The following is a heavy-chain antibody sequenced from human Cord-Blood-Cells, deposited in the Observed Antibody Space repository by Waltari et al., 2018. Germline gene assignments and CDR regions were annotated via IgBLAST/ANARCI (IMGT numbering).Heavy chain of an antibody. CDR1: GFTFSSYG. CDR2: ISYDGSNK. V-gene: IGHV3-30*18. Sequence: QVQLVESGGGVVQPGRSLRLSCAASGFTFSSYGMHWVRQAPGKGLEWVAVISYDGSNKYYADSVKGRFTISRDNSKNTLYLQMNSLRAEDTAVYYCAKDGLGRHFDYWGQGTLVTVSS. CDR3: AKDGLGRHFDY. D-gene: IGHD7-27*01. J-gene: IGHJ4*02.